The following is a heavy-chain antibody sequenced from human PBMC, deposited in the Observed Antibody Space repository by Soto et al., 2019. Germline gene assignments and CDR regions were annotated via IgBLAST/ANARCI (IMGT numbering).Heavy chain of an antibody. CDR2: ISSSSSYI. D-gene: IGHD3-9*01. CDR3: ARSPQDWYIYFDY. V-gene: IGHV3-21*01. J-gene: IGHJ4*02. Sequence: SLRLSCAASGFTFSSYSMNWVRQAPGKGLEWVSSISSSSSYIYYADSVKGRFTISRDNAKNSLYLQMNSLRAEDTAVYYCARSPQDWYIYFDYWGQGTLVTVSS. CDR1: GFTFSSYS.